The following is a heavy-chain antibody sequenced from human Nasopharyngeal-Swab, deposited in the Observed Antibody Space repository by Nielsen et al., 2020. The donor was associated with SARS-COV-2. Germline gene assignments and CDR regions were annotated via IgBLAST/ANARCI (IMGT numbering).Heavy chain of an antibody. CDR3: ARGLSGIVPAPILGLGPYYYYYYMDV. J-gene: IGHJ6*03. D-gene: IGHD2-2*01. V-gene: IGHV4-34*01. CDR2: IIHSGST. Sequence: WIRQPPGKGPEWIAEIIHSGSTNYNPSLKSRVTLSVDTSMNQVSLEVSSVTAADTAVYYCARGLSGIVPAPILGLGPYYYYYYMDVWGKGTTVTVSS.